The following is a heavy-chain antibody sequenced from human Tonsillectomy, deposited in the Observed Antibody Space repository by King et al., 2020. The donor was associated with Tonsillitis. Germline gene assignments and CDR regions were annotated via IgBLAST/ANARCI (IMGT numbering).Heavy chain of an antibody. V-gene: IGHV4-61*02. D-gene: IGHD3-22*01. CDR1: GGSISSGSYY. Sequence: QLQESGPGLVKPSQTLSLTCTVSGGSISSGSYYWSWIRQPAGKGLEWIGRIYTSVSTNYNPSLKSRVTISVETAKNQFSLKLSSVTAADTAVYYCARDPSTYYYDSSGYPADWYFDLWGRGTLVTVSS. CDR3: ARDPSTYYYDSSGYPADWYFDL. J-gene: IGHJ2*01. CDR2: IYTSVST.